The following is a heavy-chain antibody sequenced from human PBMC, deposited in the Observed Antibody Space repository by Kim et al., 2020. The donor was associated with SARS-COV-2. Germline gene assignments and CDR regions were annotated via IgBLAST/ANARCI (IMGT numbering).Heavy chain of an antibody. CDR2: ISSNGVTI. CDR3: VRDDYGSLDY. J-gene: IGHJ4*02. D-gene: IGHD4-17*01. V-gene: IGHV3-30-3*01. Sequence: GGSLRLSCAASGFTFSSYAMHWVRQAPGEGLECVALISSNGVTINYAASVKGRFTISRDNSRSTLYLQMNSLRGEDTAAYYCVRDDYGSLDYWGQGTLV. CDR1: GFTFSSYA.